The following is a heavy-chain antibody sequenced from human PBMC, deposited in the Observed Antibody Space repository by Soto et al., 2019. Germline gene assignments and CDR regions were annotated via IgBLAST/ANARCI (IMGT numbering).Heavy chain of an antibody. J-gene: IGHJ6*02. CDR3: ARPSPYYYYGMDV. V-gene: IGHV4-4*02. CDR1: GGSISSSNW. Sequence: SETLSLTCAVSGGSISSSNWWSWVRQPPGKGLEWIGEIYHSGSTNYNPSLKSRVTISVDKSKNQFSLKLSSVTAADTAVYYCARPSPYYYYGMDVWGQGTTVTVSS. CDR2: IYHSGST.